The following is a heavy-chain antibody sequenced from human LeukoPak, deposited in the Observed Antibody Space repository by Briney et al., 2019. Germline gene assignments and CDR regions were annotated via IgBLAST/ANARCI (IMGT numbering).Heavy chain of an antibody. CDR3: ARDQLGYCSSTSCYGRDLFDP. CDR1: GFTFRSYW. V-gene: IGHV3-7*03. Sequence: QPGGSLRLSCAASGFTFRSYWMTWFRQAPGKGLEWVANIIQDGSEEYYVDSVKGRFTISRDNAKNSLYLQMNSLRAADTAVYYCARDQLGYCSSTSCYGRDLFDPWGQGTLVTVSS. CDR2: IIQDGSEE. D-gene: IGHD2-2*01. J-gene: IGHJ5*02.